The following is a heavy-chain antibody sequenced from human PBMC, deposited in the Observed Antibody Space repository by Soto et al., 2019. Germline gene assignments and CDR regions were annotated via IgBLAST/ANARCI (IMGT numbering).Heavy chain of an antibody. CDR2: IYYSGST. CDR3: ATVRGGYTHPFDY. CDR1: GGSISSSSYY. Sequence: SETLSLTCTVSGGSISSSSYYWGWIRQPPGKGLEWTGSIYYSGSTYYNPSLKSRVTISVDTSKNQFSLKLSSVTAADTAVYYCATVRGGYTHPFDYWGQGTLVTVSS. J-gene: IGHJ4*02. D-gene: IGHD2-15*01. V-gene: IGHV4-39*01.